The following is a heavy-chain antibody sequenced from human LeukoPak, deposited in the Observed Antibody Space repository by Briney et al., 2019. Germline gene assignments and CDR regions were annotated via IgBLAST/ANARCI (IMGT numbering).Heavy chain of an antibody. CDR3: TTVGSAWSFDY. J-gene: IGHJ4*02. CDR2: IKSKRDGGTI. CDR1: GFTFTNAW. D-gene: IGHD6-25*01. V-gene: IGHV3-15*01. Sequence: KAGGSLRLSCAASGFTFTNAWMTWVRQAPGKGLEWVGRIKSKRDGGTIDYAAPVKGRFTISRDDSKDTLYLQMNNLKIEDAAIYYCTTVGSAWSFDYWGQGTLVTVSS.